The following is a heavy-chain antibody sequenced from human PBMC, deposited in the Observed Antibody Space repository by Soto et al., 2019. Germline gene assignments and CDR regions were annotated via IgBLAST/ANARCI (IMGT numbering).Heavy chain of an antibody. CDR1: GFTFSSYG. Sequence: VGSLRLSCAASGFTFSSYGMHWVRQAPGKGLEWVAVISYDGSNKYYADSVKGRFTISRDNSKNTLYLQMNSLRAEDTAVYYCAKRGYGRYNWFDPWGQGTLVTVSS. CDR2: ISYDGSNK. J-gene: IGHJ5*02. CDR3: AKRGYGRYNWFDP. V-gene: IGHV3-30*18. D-gene: IGHD5-18*01.